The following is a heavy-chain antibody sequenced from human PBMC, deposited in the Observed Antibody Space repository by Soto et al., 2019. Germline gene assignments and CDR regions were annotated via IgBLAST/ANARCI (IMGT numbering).Heavy chain of an antibody. V-gene: IGHV5-10-1*01. CDR3: ARLAMATRRGYYGMDV. CDR1: GYSFTSYW. Sequence: GESLKISCKGSGYSFTSYWISWVRQMPGKGLEWMGMIDPSDSYTNYSPSFQGHVTISADKSISTAYLQWSSLKASDTAMYYCARLAMATRRGYYGMDVWGQGTTVTVSS. J-gene: IGHJ6*02. CDR2: IDPSDSYT. D-gene: IGHD5-12*01.